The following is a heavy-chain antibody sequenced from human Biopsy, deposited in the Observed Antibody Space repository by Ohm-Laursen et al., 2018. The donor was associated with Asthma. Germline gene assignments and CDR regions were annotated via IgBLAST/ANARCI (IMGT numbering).Heavy chain of an antibody. J-gene: IGHJ6*02. CDR3: ARDMGAGPNQPPSGSGSSHLYGMDV. CDR1: GFSFDDYA. Sequence: SLRLSCAASGFSFDDYAMFWVRQAPGKGLEWVSGISWNSGTIGYADSVKGRFTISRDNAKNSLYLQMNSRGPEDTAVYYCARDMGAGPNQPPSGSGSSHLYGMDVWGQGTTVTVSS. D-gene: IGHD3-10*01. V-gene: IGHV3-9*01. CDR2: ISWNSGTI.